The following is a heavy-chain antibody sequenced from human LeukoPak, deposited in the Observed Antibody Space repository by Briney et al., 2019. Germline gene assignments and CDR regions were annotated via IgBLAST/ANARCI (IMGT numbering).Heavy chain of an antibody. Sequence: GGSLRLSCAASGFTFRNDWMHWVRQAPGKGLEWVSVIYGVGSTYYADSVKGRFTISRDNSKNTLYLQMNSLRAEDTAVYYCAGSTNYYASGSSKGPFDYWGQGILVTVSS. CDR2: IYGVGST. D-gene: IGHD3-10*01. CDR3: AGSTNYYASGSSKGPFDY. CDR1: GFTFRNDW. V-gene: IGHV3-53*01. J-gene: IGHJ4*02.